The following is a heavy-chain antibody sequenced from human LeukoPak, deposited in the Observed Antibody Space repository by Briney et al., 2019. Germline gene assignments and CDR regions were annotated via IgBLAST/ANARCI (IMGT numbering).Heavy chain of an antibody. CDR2: IYHSGST. CDR3: AREGKPEYSSSSYAFDI. J-gene: IGHJ3*02. CDR1: GGSISSSNW. D-gene: IGHD6-6*01. Sequence: SETLSLTCAVSGGSISSSNWWSWVRQPPGKGLEWIGEIYHSGSTNYNPSLKSRVTISVDKSKNQFSLKPSSVTAADTAVYYCAREGKPEYSSSSYAFDIWGQGTMVTVSS. V-gene: IGHV4-4*02.